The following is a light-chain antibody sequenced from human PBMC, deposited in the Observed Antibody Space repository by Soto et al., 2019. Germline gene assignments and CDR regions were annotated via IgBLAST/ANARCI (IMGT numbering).Light chain of an antibody. CDR3: AAWDASLSGPVYV. CDR2: RNN. Sequence: QSVLTQPPSASGTPGQRVTISCSGSSSNIGSNYVYWYQQLPGTAPKLLIYRNNQRPSGVPDRFSGSKSGTSASLAISGLQSEDEADYYCAAWDASLSGPVYVFGTGTKSPS. V-gene: IGLV1-47*01. CDR1: SSNIGSNY. J-gene: IGLJ1*01.